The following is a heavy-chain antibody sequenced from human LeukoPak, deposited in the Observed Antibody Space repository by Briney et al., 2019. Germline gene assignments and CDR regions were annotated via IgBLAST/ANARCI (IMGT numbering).Heavy chain of an antibody. Sequence: GGSLTLLCEASGFPYSAYSKTWVRRAPGQGLEWVSSIGRDDKPHYSESVKGRFAISSDNSKSMLLLQLNSLRAEDKAIYYCARDMHSYLAMDVLGQG. V-gene: IGHV3-23*01. J-gene: IGHJ6*02. CDR1: GFPYSAYS. CDR3: ARDMHSYLAMDV. CDR2: IGRDDKP. D-gene: IGHD5-18*01.